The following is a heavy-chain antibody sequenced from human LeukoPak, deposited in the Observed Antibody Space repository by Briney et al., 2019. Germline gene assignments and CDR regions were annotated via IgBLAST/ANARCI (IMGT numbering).Heavy chain of an antibody. J-gene: IGHJ6*02. V-gene: IGHV3-9*01. CDR3: AKDISRVYHYYYGMDV. CDR2: ISWNSGSI. CDR1: GFTFDDYA. Sequence: GGSLRLSCAASGFTFDDYAMHWVRQAPGKGLEWVSGISWNSGSIGYADSVKGRFSISRDNAKNSLYLQMNSLRAEDTALYYCAKDISRVYHYYYGMDVWGQGTTVTVSS.